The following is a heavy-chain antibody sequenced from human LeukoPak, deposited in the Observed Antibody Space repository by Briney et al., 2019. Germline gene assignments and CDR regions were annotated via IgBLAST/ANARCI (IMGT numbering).Heavy chain of an antibody. CDR2: INRSGST. CDR1: GGSFSGYY. V-gene: IGHV4-34*01. D-gene: IGHD5-24*01. Sequence: SETLSLTCAVYGGSFSGYYWSWIRQPPGKGLEWIGEINRSGSTNYNPSLKSRVTISVDTSKNQFSLTLSSVTAADTAVYYCARHRSGWLQSSFDYWGQGTLVTVSS. J-gene: IGHJ4*02. CDR3: ARHRSGWLQSSFDY.